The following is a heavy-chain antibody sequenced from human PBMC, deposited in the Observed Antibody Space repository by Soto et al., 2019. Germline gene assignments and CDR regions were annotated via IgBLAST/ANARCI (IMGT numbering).Heavy chain of an antibody. D-gene: IGHD1-26*01. CDR3: ARAWGFYFDF. J-gene: IGHJ4*02. CDR1: GDSITNNKW. CDR2: MHYSGSI. Sequence: SETLSLTCSVSGDSITNNKWWSWVRQPPGKGLEWIGEMHYSGSIHYTPPLKSRATISVDTSRNQFSLKLSSVTAADTAVYYCARAWGFYFDFWARGILVTVS. V-gene: IGHV4-4*02.